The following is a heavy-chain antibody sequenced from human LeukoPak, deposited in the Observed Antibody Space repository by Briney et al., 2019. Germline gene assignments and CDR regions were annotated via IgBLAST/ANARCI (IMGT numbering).Heavy chain of an antibody. CDR3: AHRHFIGYTYDF. Sequence: SGPTLLKPTQTLTLTCTFSGFSITGGRAGVGWVRQPPGKALEWLALIYGNDDERYSPSLRSRLTITKDSSKRQVVLTVTNMQPLDTGTYFCAHRHFIGYTYDFWGQGILVTVSS. CDR1: GFSITGGRAG. CDR2: IYGNDDE. V-gene: IGHV2-5*01. D-gene: IGHD5-18*01. J-gene: IGHJ4*02.